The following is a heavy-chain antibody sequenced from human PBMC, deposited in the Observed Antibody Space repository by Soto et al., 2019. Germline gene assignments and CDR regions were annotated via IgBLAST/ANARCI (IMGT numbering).Heavy chain of an antibody. CDR3: ARSVVRGAMGSYYYNGMDV. J-gene: IGHJ6*02. V-gene: IGHV4-30-2*01. CDR2: IYQSGST. Sequence: KASETLSLTCAVSGGSISSGGNSWSWIRQPPGKGLEWIGYIYQSGSTYYNPSLKSRVTISVDRSKNQFSLKLSSATAADTAVYYCARSVVRGAMGSYYYNGMDVWGQGTTVTVSS. D-gene: IGHD3-10*01. CDR1: GGSISSGGNS.